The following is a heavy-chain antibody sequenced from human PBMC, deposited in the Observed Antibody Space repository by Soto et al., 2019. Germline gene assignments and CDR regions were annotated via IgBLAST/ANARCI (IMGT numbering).Heavy chain of an antibody. CDR2: ISYDGSNK. Sequence: QVQLVESGGGVVQPGRSLRLSCAASGFTFSSYAMHWVRQAPGKGLEWVAVISYDGSNKYYADSVKGRFTISRDNSKNSLYLQMNSLRAEDTAVYYCARDRSGGSCCDIYYYYYYGMDVWGQGNTVTVSS. V-gene: IGHV3-30-3*01. CDR3: ARDRSGGSCCDIYYYYYYGMDV. D-gene: IGHD2-15*01. CDR1: GFTFSSYA. J-gene: IGHJ6*02.